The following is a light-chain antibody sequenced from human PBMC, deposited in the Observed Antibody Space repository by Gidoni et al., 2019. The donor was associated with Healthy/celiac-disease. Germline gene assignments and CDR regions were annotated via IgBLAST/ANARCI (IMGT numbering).Light chain of an antibody. CDR2: AAS. CDR3: QKYNSAPRT. CDR1: QGISNY. V-gene: IGKV1-27*01. J-gene: IGKJ1*01. Sequence: DIHMTQSPSSLSASVGERVTITGRASQGISNYLAWYQQKPGKVPKLLIYAASTLQSGVPSRCRGSGSGTDFTLTISSLQPEDVATYYCQKYNSAPRTFGHXTKVEIK.